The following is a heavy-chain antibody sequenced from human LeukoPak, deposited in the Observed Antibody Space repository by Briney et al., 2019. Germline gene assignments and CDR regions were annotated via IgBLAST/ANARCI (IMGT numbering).Heavy chain of an antibody. CDR2: IYYSGST. Sequence: SETLSLTCTVSGGSISSSSYYWGWIRQPPGKGLEWIGSIYYSGSTYYNPSLKSRVTISVDTSKNQFSLKLSSVTAADTAVYYCARTLLIQLWPAFDPRGQGTLVTVSS. CDR3: ARTLLIQLWPAFDP. J-gene: IGHJ5*02. V-gene: IGHV4-39*01. CDR1: GGSISSSSYY. D-gene: IGHD5-18*01.